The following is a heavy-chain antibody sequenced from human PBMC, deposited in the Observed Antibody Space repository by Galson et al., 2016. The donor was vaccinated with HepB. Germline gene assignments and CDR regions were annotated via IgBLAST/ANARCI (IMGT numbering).Heavy chain of an antibody. Sequence: SVKVSCKASGVTFSIYPISWVRQAPGQGLEWMGGIIPVYGTPKYAQKFQGRVTITADESTTTAYMELSSLRSEDTAVYYCAGQWPEVGRAQLVLGIFDHWGQGTLVTVSS. J-gene: IGHJ4*02. D-gene: IGHD6-13*01. CDR2: IIPVYGTP. CDR1: GVTFSIYP. CDR3: AGQWPEVGRAQLVLGIFDH. V-gene: IGHV1-69*13.